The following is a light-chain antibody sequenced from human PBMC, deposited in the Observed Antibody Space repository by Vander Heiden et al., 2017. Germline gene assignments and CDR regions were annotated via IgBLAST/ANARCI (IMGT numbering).Light chain of an antibody. CDR1: QSVSSW. CDR3: QQDNAYSWT. V-gene: IGKV1-5*03. Sequence: DIQMTQSPSTLSASVGDRVTITCRASQSVSSWLAWYQQKPWKAPKVLIYKTSTLGGGVPSRFSGSGSGTEFTLTISSLQPDDFATYYCQQDNAYSWTFGQGTRVEVK. J-gene: IGKJ1*01. CDR2: KTS.